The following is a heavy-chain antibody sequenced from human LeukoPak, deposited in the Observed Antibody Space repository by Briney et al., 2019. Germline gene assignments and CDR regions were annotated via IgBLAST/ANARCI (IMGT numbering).Heavy chain of an antibody. CDR1: GFTFSSYG. J-gene: IGHJ4*02. CDR3: AKGPGQLQAHFDY. D-gene: IGHD4-11*01. V-gene: IGHV3-30*18. Sequence: GGSLRLSCAASGFTFSSYGMHWVRQPPGKGLEWVAVISYDGSNKSYADSVKGRFPISRYNSKNALYLQMNSLRAEDTAVYYCAKGPGQLQAHFDYWGQGTLVTVSS. CDR2: ISYDGSNK.